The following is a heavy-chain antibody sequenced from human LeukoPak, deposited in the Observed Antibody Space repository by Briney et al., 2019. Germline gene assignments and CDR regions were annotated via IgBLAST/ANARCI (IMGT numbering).Heavy chain of an antibody. CDR3: ARVRHSWESTFNY. V-gene: IGHV3-30-3*01. D-gene: IGHD2-15*01. CDR2: ISYDGSNK. CDR1: GFTFSSYA. Sequence: GGSLRLSCAASGFTFSSYAMHWVRQAPGKGLEWVAVISYDGSNKYYADSVKGRFTISRDNSKNTLYLQMNSLRAEDTAVYYCARVRHSWESTFNYWGQGTLVTVSS. J-gene: IGHJ4*02.